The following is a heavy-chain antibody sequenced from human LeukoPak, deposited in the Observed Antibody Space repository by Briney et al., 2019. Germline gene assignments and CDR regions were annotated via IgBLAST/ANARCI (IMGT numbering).Heavy chain of an antibody. Sequence: ASVKVACKTSGYTFFSYGITWVRQAPGQGLEWMGWISANNGDTKYAPKFQGRVTMTTESNTRIAYLDVRSLRSDDTAVYFCARDGVHSGTTDFWGQGTLITVAS. D-gene: IGHD1-1*01. CDR3: ARDGVHSGTTDF. V-gene: IGHV1-18*01. CDR2: ISANNGDT. CDR1: GYTFFSYG. J-gene: IGHJ4*02.